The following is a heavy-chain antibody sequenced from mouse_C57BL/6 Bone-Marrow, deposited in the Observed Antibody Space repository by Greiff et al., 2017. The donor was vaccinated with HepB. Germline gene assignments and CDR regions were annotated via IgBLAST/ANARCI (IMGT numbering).Heavy chain of an antibody. Sequence: EVQLQQSGPELVKPGASVKISCKASGYTFTDYYMNWVKQSHGKSLEWIGDINPNNGGTSYNQKFKGKATLTVDKSSSTAYMELRSLTSEDSAVYYCASREWLLFDYWGQGTTLTVSS. J-gene: IGHJ2*01. D-gene: IGHD2-3*01. CDR1: GYTFTDYY. CDR3: ASREWLLFDY. CDR2: INPNNGGT. V-gene: IGHV1-26*01.